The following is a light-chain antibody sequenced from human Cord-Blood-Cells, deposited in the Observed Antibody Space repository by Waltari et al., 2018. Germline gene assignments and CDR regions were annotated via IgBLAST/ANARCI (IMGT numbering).Light chain of an antibody. J-gene: IGKJ1*01. V-gene: IGKV1-39*01. Sequence: DIQMTQSPSYLSASVGDRVTITCRASQSISSDLNWYQQKPGKAPKLLIYAASSLQSGVPSRFSGSGSGTDFTLTISSLQPEDFATYYCQQSYSTPWTFGQGTKVEIK. CDR3: QQSYSTPWT. CDR2: AAS. CDR1: QSISSD.